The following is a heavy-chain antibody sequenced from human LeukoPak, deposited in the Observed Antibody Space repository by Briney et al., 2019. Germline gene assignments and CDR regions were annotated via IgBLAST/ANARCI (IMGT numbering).Heavy chain of an antibody. CDR2: ISGRDDSA. CDR3: ARVYGAEIDY. Sequence: GGSLRLSCAASGFTFSSYAMSWVRQAPGKGLEWVSTISGRDDSAYYADSVKGRFTISRDNSKNTLYLQVNSLRAEDTAVYFCARVYGAEIDYWGQGTLVSVSS. CDR1: GFTFSSYA. V-gene: IGHV3-23*01. D-gene: IGHD4/OR15-4a*01. J-gene: IGHJ4*02.